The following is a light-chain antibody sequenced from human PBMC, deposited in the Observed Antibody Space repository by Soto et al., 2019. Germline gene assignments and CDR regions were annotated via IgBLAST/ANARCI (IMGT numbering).Light chain of an antibody. CDR3: QQYNSYST. CDR2: DAS. CDR1: QGIRND. V-gene: IGKV1-17*01. Sequence: DIQMSQTPSSVSASVGARVTSAGRASQGIRNDLGWYQQNPGKAPKLLIYDASSLESGVQSSFSGSGSGTEFTLTIRSLQPDDFATYYCQQYNSYSTCGQGTKVDI. J-gene: IGKJ1*01.